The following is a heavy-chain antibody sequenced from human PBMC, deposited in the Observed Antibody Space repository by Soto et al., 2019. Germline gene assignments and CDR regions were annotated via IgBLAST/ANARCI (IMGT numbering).Heavy chain of an antibody. CDR3: ARDPSQAYCGGDCYPPYFDY. D-gene: IGHD2-21*02. Sequence: SVKVSCKASGGTFSSYAISWVRQAPGQGLEWMGGIIPILGTANYAQKFQGRVTITADESTSTAYMELSSLRSEDTAVYYCARDPSQAYCGGDCYPPYFDYWGQGTLVTVSS. V-gene: IGHV1-69*13. CDR1: GGTFSSYA. CDR2: IIPILGTA. J-gene: IGHJ4*02.